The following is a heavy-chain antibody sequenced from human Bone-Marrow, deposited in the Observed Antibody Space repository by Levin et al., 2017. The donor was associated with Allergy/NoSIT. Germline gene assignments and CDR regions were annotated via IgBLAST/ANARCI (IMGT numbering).Heavy chain of an antibody. V-gene: IGHV3-7*01. D-gene: IGHD6-19*01. CDR1: GFTFSSHW. CDR3: ARGGSGWSEGNY. J-gene: IGHJ4*02. Sequence: GGSLRLSCAASGFTFSSHWMTWVRQAPGKGLEWVANIKQDGSEKYYVDSVKGRFTISRDNAKNSLYLQMNSLRGEDTAVYYCARGGSGWSEGNYWGQGTLVTVSP. CDR2: IKQDGSEK.